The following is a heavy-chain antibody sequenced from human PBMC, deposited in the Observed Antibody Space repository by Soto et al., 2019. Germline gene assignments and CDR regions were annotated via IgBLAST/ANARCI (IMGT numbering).Heavy chain of an antibody. CDR3: ARVGSGWYVDYYYYMDV. Sequence: GASVKVSCKASGYTFTSYGISWVRQAPGQGLERMGWISAYNGNTNYAQKLQGRVTMTTDTSTSTAYMELRSLRSDDTAVYYCARVGSGWYVDYYYYMDVWGKGTTVTVSS. CDR1: GYTFTSYG. D-gene: IGHD6-19*01. CDR2: ISAYNGNT. J-gene: IGHJ6*03. V-gene: IGHV1-18*01.